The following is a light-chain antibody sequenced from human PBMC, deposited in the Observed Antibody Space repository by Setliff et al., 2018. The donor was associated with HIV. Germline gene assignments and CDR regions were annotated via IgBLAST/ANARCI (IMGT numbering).Light chain of an antibody. CDR3: SSYTGTSTFG. CDR2: DVT. V-gene: IGLV2-14*03. J-gene: IGLJ1*01. CDR1: SSDVGHNNY. Sequence: QSALTQPASVSGPPGQSITISCTGTSSDVGHNNYVSWYQQHPGKAPQLIIFDVTKRPSGVSNRFSGSKSGNTASLTISGLQAEDEGDYYCSSYTGTSTFGFGTGTKAPS.